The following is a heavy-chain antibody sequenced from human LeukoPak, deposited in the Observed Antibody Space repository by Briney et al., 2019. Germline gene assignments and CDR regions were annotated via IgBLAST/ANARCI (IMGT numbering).Heavy chain of an antibody. V-gene: IGHV1-69*04. CDR1: GGTFSSYA. J-gene: IGHJ6*02. CDR2: IIPILGIA. CDR3: ARVGIAPVKNGMDV. Sequence: SVKVSCKASGGTFSSYAISWVRQAPGQGLEWMGRIIPILGIANYAQKFQGRVTITADKSTSTAYMELSSLRAEDTAVYYCARVGIAPVKNGMDVWGQGTTVTVSS. D-gene: IGHD6-13*01.